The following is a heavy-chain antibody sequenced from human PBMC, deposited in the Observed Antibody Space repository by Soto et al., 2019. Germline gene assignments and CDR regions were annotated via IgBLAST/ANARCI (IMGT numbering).Heavy chain of an antibody. D-gene: IGHD3-9*01. V-gene: IGHV3-23*01. CDR3: AKDIFLPLRYFDWLSRFFDY. CDR1: GFTFSSYA. Sequence: EVQLLESGGGLVQPGGSLRLSCAASGFTFSSYAMSWVRQAPGKGLEWVSAISGSGGSTYYADSVKGRFTISRDNSKNTLYLQMNSLRAEDTAVYYCAKDIFLPLRYFDWLSRFFDYWGQGTLVTVSS. J-gene: IGHJ4*02. CDR2: ISGSGGST.